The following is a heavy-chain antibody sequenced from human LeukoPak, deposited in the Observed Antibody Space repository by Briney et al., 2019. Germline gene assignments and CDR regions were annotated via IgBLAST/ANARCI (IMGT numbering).Heavy chain of an antibody. D-gene: IGHD1-26*01. CDR1: GFTFSTYA. V-gene: IGHV3-30*04. CDR2: ISYDGSSK. J-gene: IGHJ6*03. CDR3: AKDRWELPPRRRDYYMDV. Sequence: GGSLRLSCAASGFTFSTYAMHWVRQAPGKGLEWVAVISYDGSSKYYADSVKGRFTISRDNSKNTLYLQMNSLRAEDTAVYYCAKDRWELPPRRRDYYMDVWGKGTTVTISS.